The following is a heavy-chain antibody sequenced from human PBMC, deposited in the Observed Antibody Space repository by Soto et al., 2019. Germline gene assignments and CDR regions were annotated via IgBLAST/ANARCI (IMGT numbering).Heavy chain of an antibody. CDR3: ASELSGYSYGPGEVY. J-gene: IGHJ4*02. CDR2: ILNSGSV. Sequence: SETLSLTCTVSGASISRSDYYWSWIRQPPGGGLEWIGYILNSGSVYYNPSLMSRLTMSIHSPKNQLSLNLNSVTAADTAVYFCASELSGYSYGPGEVYWGQGILVTVSS. CDR1: GASISRSDYY. D-gene: IGHD5-18*01. V-gene: IGHV4-30-4*01.